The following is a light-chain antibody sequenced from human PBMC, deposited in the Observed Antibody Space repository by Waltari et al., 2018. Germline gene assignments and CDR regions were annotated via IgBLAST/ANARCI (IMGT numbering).Light chain of an antibody. CDR1: SSNIGAGYD. Sequence: QSVLTQSPPLSGPPGERVTISCTRSSSNIGAGYDVRWYQRLPGTAPKLPLYGNVHRPSGVPGRFSGSQSGTTASLAITGLQAEDEADYYCQSYDSLSDPYGFGTGTKVSVL. V-gene: IGLV1-40*01. J-gene: IGLJ1*01. CDR2: GNV. CDR3: QSYDSLSDPYG.